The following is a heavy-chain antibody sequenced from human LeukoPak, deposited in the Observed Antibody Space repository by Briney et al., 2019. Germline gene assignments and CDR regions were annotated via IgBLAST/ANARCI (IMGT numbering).Heavy chain of an antibody. J-gene: IGHJ3*01. CDR2: ISYAGST. V-gene: IGHV4-34*01. CDR3: ARDGVGVFDV. CDR1: GGSFSGYH. Sequence: PSETLSLTCAVYGGSFSGYHWSWIRQPPGKGLEWIGQISYAGSTSYSPSLKSRVTISIDTSKTQFSLKMTSLTAADTAVYYCARDGVGVFDVWGQGTMVTVSS. D-gene: IGHD2-8*01.